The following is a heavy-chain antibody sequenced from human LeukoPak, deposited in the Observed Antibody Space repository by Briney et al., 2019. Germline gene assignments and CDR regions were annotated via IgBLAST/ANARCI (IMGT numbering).Heavy chain of an antibody. D-gene: IGHD2-2*01. CDR2: INPNSGGT. CDR3: ARGGRVRYCSSTSCYDPPY. Sequence: ASVKVSCKASGYTFTGYYMHWVRQALGQGLEWMGWINPNSGGTNYAQKFQGRVTMTRDTSISTAYMELSRLRSDDTAVYYCARGGRVRYCSSTSCYDPPYWGQGTLVTVSS. V-gene: IGHV1-2*02. CDR1: GYTFTGYY. J-gene: IGHJ4*02.